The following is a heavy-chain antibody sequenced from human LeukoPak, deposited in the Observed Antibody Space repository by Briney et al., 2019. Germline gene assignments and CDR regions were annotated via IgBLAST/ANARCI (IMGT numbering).Heavy chain of an antibody. V-gene: IGHV4-38-2*01. J-gene: IGHJ4*02. Sequence: PSETLSLTCAVSGYSISSGYYWGWLRQSPGKGLEWIGNIYHSGITHYNPSLQGRITLSVDTSKNQFSLNLSSVTAADTAVYYCTRFSTASSRPAYYWGQGTLVIVSS. CDR2: IYHSGIT. CDR1: GYSISSGYY. D-gene: IGHD1-14*01. CDR3: TRFSTASSRPAYY.